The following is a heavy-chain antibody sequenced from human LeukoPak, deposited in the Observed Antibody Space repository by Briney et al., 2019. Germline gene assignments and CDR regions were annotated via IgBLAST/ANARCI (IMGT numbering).Heavy chain of an antibody. Sequence: SETLSLTCTVSAYSISSGYYWGWIRQPPGKGLDWIGSIYYSGSTYYNPSLKSRVTISVDTSKNQFSLKLSSVTAADTAVYYCASDDRYCSGGSCLQFDYWGQGTLVTVSS. CDR3: ASDDRYCSGGSCLQFDY. V-gene: IGHV4-38-2*02. CDR1: AYSISSGYY. J-gene: IGHJ4*02. CDR2: IYYSGST. D-gene: IGHD2-15*01.